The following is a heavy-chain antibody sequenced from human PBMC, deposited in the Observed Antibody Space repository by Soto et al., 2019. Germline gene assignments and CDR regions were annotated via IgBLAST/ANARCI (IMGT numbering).Heavy chain of an antibody. CDR1: GGSISSSSYY. J-gene: IGHJ6*02. Sequence: SETLSLTCTVSGGSISSSSYYWGWIRQPPGKGLEWIGSIYYSGSTYYNPSLKSRVTISVDTSKNQFSLKLSSVTAADTAVYYCARRSIAPPYYYYYGKDVWGQGTTFTVSS. D-gene: IGHD6-6*01. V-gene: IGHV4-39*01. CDR3: ARRSIAPPYYYYYGKDV. CDR2: IYYSGST.